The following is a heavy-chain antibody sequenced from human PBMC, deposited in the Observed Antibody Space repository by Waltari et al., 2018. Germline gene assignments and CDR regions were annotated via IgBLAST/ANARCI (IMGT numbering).Heavy chain of an antibody. D-gene: IGHD6-13*01. CDR1: GGSISSHY. V-gene: IGHV4-59*11. Sequence: QVQLQQWGPGLVKPSETLSLTCTVSGGSISSHYWSWIRQPPGKGLEWIGYIYYSGSTNYNPSLKSRVTISVDTSKNQFSLKLSSVTAADTAVYYCAGSSSWYVYWGQGTLVTVSS. CDR2: IYYSGST. J-gene: IGHJ4*02. CDR3: AGSSSWYVY.